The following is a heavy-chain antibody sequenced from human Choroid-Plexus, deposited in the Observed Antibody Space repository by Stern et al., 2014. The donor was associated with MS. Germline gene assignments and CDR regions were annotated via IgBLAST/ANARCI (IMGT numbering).Heavy chain of an antibody. D-gene: IGHD2/OR15-2a*01. J-gene: IGHJ5*02. CDR1: GFTFGSCA. CDR3: AKDRQYLTYFFDH. Sequence: VQLLESGGGVVQPGRPLRLSCVASGFTFGSCAMHWVRQAPGKGLEWAGGLSHDGSYKYYADSVKGRFTISRDNSQNTLYMQMSSLRPEDTAVYYCAKDRQYLTYFFDHWGQGSLVTVSS. V-gene: IGHV3-30*18. CDR2: LSHDGSYK.